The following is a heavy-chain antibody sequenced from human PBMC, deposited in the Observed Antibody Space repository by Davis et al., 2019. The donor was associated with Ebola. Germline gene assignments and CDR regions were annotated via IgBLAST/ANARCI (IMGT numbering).Heavy chain of an antibody. V-gene: IGHV3-33*03. CDR1: GFTFNTYG. CDR3: ASRELGGSSDY. Sequence: GGSLRLSCAASGFTFNTYGMHWVRQAPGKGLEWLAIIWYNGVHKYYADSVKGRFTISGDNAKNSLYLQMNSLRAEDTAVYYCASRELGGSSDYWGQGTLVTVSS. CDR2: IWYNGVHK. J-gene: IGHJ4*02. D-gene: IGHD1-26*01.